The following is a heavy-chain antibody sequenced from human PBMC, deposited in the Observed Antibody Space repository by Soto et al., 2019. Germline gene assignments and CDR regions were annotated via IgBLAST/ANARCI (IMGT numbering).Heavy chain of an antibody. J-gene: IGHJ4*02. V-gene: IGHV4-31*03. D-gene: IGHD3-9*01. CDR3: ARITSAYYKIIPYSLAL. Sequence: QVQLQEAGPGLVKPSQTLSLTCTVSGGSIISGCNYWSWILQLPEKCLELIGYIYYSGSTYYKTSLQRRITTSIAPSQNQFSLKLSSVTAADTAVYYCARITSAYYKIIPYSLALWGRGTLVTVSS. CDR2: IYYSGST. CDR1: GGSIISGCNY.